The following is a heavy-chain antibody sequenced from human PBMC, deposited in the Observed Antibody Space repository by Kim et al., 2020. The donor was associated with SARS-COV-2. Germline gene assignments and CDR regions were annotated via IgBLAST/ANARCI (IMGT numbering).Heavy chain of an antibody. V-gene: IGHV3-23*03. Sequence: YADPMKGRFTISRDNSTNTLYLQMNSLRAEDTAVYYCAKDSRASGSYYNYWGQGTLVTVSS. D-gene: IGHD3-10*01. CDR3: AKDSRASGSYYNY. J-gene: IGHJ4*02.